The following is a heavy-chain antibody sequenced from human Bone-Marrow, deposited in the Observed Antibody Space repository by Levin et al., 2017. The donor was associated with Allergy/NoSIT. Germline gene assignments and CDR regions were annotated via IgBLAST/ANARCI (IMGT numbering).Heavy chain of an antibody. J-gene: IGHJ5*02. CDR2: IYYSGST. Sequence: PSETLSLTCTVSGGSISSSSYYWGWIRQPPGKGLEWIGSIYYSGSTYYNPSLKSRVTISVDTSKNQFSLKLSSVTAADTAVYYCARRSYYVVWFDPWGQGTLVTVSS. D-gene: IGHD1-26*01. CDR1: GGSISSSSYY. V-gene: IGHV4-39*01. CDR3: ARRSYYVVWFDP.